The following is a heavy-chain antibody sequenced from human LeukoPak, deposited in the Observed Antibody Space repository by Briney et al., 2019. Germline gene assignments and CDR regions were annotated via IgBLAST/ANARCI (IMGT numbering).Heavy chain of an antibody. CDR1: GGSISSSYYY. CDR3: ARGHVEMATIFYFDY. J-gene: IGHJ4*02. V-gene: IGHV4-39*07. Sequence: SETLSLTCTVSGGSISSSYYYWGWIRQPPGKGLEWIGSIYYSGSTYYNPSLKSRVTISVDTSKNQFSLKLSSVTAADTAVYYCARGHVEMATIFYFDYWGQGTLVTVSS. D-gene: IGHD5-24*01. CDR2: IYYSGST.